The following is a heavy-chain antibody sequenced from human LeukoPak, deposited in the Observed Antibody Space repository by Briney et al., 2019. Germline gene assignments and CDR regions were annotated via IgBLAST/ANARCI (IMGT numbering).Heavy chain of an antibody. Sequence: ASVKVSCKASGYTFTSYDINWVRQATGQGLEWMGWMNPNSGNTGYAQKFQGRVTMTRNTSISTAYMELSSLRSEDTAVYYCAGDQGYSTNLNYYYYGMDVWGQGTTVTVSS. CDR3: AGDQGYSTNLNYYYYGMDV. J-gene: IGHJ6*02. D-gene: IGHD2-8*01. CDR2: MNPNSGNT. CDR1: GYTFTSYD. V-gene: IGHV1-8*01.